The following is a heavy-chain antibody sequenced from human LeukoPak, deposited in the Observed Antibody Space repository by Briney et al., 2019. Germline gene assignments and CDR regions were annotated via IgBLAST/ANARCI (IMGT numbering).Heavy chain of an antibody. J-gene: IGHJ4*02. V-gene: IGHV4-34*01. CDR1: GGSFSGYY. D-gene: IGHD3-22*01. CDR3: ASIYDSSGYPFDY. CDR2: INHSGST. Sequence: PSETLSLTCAVYGGSFSGYYWSWLRQPPGKGLEWIGEINHSGSTNYNPSLKSRVTISVDTSKNQFSPKLSSVTAADTAVYYCASIYDSSGYPFDYWGQGTLVTVSS.